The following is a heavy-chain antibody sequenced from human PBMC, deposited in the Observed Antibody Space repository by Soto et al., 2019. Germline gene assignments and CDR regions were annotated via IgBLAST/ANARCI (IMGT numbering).Heavy chain of an antibody. CDR1: GYTFTNYG. CDR2: ISAYNGHT. CDR3: AREGAGTNPLGY. D-gene: IGHD2-8*01. Sequence: QVQLVQSGPEVKKPGASVKVSCKASGYTFTNYGFNWVRQAPGQGLEWMGWISAYNGHTKYSQIFQARVIMTTDTSTSTAYMELRSLTSEDTAVYDCAREGAGTNPLGYWGPGTLVTGSS. V-gene: IGHV1-18*01. J-gene: IGHJ4*02.